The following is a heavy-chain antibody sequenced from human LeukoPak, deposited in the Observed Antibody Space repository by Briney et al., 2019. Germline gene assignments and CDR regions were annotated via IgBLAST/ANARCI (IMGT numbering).Heavy chain of an antibody. CDR2: INHSGST. J-gene: IGHJ4*02. V-gene: IGHV4-34*01. Sequence: SETLSLTCAVYGGSFSGYYWSWIRQPPGKGLEWIGEINHSGSTNYKPSLKSRVTISVDTSKNQFSLKLSSVTAADTAVYYCARGLLFFDYWGQGTLVTVSS. D-gene: IGHD2/OR15-2a*01. CDR3: ARGLLFFDY. CDR1: GGSFSGYY.